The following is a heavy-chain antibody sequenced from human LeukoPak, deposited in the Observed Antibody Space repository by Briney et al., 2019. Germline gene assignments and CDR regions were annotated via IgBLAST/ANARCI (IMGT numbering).Heavy chain of an antibody. CDR2: IYYGGST. D-gene: IGHD2-15*01. J-gene: IGHJ4*02. Sequence: PSETLSLTCTVSGGSISSYYWSWIRQPPGKGLEWIGYIYYGGSTNYNPSLKSRVTISVDTSKNQFSLKLSSVTAADTAVYYCARHGPDCSGGSCYSLIDYWGQGTLVTVSS. CDR3: ARHGPDCSGGSCYSLIDY. V-gene: IGHV4-59*08. CDR1: GGSISSYY.